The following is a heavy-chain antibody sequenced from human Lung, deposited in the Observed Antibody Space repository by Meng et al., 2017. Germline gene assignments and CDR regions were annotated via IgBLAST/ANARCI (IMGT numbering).Heavy chain of an antibody. CDR2: IKKDGSEK. D-gene: IGHD4-17*01. J-gene: IGHJ3*02. CDR1: GFTFSTYW. CDR3: ARDDFGADDAFDI. Sequence: GGSLRLSCAASGFTFSTYWMSWVRQAPGKGLEWVANIKKDGSEKHYVDSVKGRFTISRDNAKNSLYLQMDSLRAEDTAAYYCARDDFGADDAFDIWGQGTMVTVSS. V-gene: IGHV3-7*01.